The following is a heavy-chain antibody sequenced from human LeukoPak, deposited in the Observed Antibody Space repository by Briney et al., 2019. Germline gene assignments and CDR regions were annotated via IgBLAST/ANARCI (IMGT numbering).Heavy chain of an antibody. V-gene: IGHV3-23*01. Sequence: PGGSLRLSCAASGFTFSSYAMSWVRQAPGKGLEWVSAISGSGGSTYYADSVKGRFTISRDNSKNTPYLQMNSLRAEDTAVYYCAKDRRLDYGDGQYDYWGQGTLVTVSS. CDR3: AKDRRLDYGDGQYDY. J-gene: IGHJ4*02. D-gene: IGHD4-17*01. CDR2: ISGSGGST. CDR1: GFTFSSYA.